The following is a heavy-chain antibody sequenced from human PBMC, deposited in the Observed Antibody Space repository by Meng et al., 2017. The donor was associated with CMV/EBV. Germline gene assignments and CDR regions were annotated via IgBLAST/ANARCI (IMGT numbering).Heavy chain of an antibody. CDR2: IYTSGST. V-gene: IGHV4-4*07. J-gene: IGHJ5*02. CDR3: ARDLMNCSSTSCANWFDP. CDR1: GGSISGYS. D-gene: IGHD2-2*01. Sequence: VSSQVLGRPRRTLSRPVTVSGGSISGYSWSWIRPLAGKGLAWIGRIYTSGSTNYNPSLKSRVTMSVDTSKNQFSLKLSSVTAADTAVYYCARDLMNCSSTSCANWFDPWGQGTLVTVSS.